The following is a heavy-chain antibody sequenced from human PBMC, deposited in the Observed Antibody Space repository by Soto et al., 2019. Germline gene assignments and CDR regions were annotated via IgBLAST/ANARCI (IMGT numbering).Heavy chain of an antibody. V-gene: IGHV4-39*01. CDR2: IYYTGST. CDR1: GSSISSGGYY. J-gene: IGHJ5*02. Sequence: SETLSLTCTVSGSSISSGGYYWSWIRQPPGTGLEWIGTIYYTGSTYYNPSLKSRITMSVDTSKSQFSLTLSSVTAADTAVYYCARLNKPGWFDPWGQGTLVTVSS. CDR3: ARLNKPGWFDP.